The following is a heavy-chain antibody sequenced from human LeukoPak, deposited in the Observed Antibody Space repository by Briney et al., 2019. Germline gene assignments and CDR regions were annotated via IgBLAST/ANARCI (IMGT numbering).Heavy chain of an antibody. CDR3: ARGHDSSGYWPFDY. J-gene: IGHJ4*02. CDR2: INPNSGGT. D-gene: IGHD3-22*01. V-gene: IGHV1-2*04. CDR1: GYTFTGYY. Sequence: ASVKVSCKASGYTFTGYYMHWVRQAPGQGLEWMGWINPNSGGTNYAQKFQGWVTMTRDTSISTAYMELSRLRSDDTAVYYCARGHDSSGYWPFDYWGQGTLVTVSS.